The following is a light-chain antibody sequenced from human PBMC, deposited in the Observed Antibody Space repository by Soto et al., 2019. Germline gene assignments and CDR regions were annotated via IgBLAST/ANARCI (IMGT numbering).Light chain of an antibody. CDR3: SSYTSSNTLV. CDR1: SSDIGGYNY. J-gene: IGLJ1*01. V-gene: IGLV2-14*01. Sequence: QSALTQPASVSGSPGQSITISCTGGSSDIGGYNYVSWFQQHPGKAPKLMIYDVTTRPSGLSNRLSGAKAGSTASLTSSGLQAEYEADYCFSSYTSSNTLVFGTGTKVTVL. CDR2: DVT.